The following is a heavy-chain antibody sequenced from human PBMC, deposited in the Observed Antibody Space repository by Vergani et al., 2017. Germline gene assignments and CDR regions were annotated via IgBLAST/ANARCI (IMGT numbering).Heavy chain of an antibody. CDR3: ASDSVPNFSDVGWFDP. CDR1: GFTFSSYA. V-gene: IGHV3-30*04. D-gene: IGHD3-3*01. CDR2: ISYDGSNK. Sequence: QVQLVESGGGVVQPGRSLRLSCAASGFTFSSYAMHWVRQAPGKGLEWVAVISYDGSNKYYADSVKGRFTISRDNSKNTLYLQMNSLRAEDTAVYYCASDSVPNFSDVGWFDPWGQGTLVTVSS. J-gene: IGHJ5*02.